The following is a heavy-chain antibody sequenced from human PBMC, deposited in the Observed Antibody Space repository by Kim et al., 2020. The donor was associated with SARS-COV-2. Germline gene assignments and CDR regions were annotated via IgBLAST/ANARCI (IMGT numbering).Heavy chain of an antibody. V-gene: IGHV4-4*02. CDR3: ARTTYYYDSSGYLALDY. Sequence: LKSRVTISVDKSKNQFSLKLSSVTAADTAVYYCARTTYYYDSSGYLALDYWGQGTLVTVSS. J-gene: IGHJ4*02. D-gene: IGHD3-22*01.